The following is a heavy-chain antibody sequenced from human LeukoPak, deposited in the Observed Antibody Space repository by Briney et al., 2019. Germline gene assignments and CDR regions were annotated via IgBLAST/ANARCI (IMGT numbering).Heavy chain of an antibody. V-gene: IGHV1-2*06. CDR1: GYILSVYY. CDR2: INLISGGT. D-gene: IGHD3-22*01. CDR3: AREMKIGRFDAFDV. Sequence: GASVKVSCKASGYILSVYYHHWVRQAPGQGLGWMGRINLISGGTNYAQKFQGRVTLTGDTSTSIAYMELSRLTSDDTAVYYCAREMKIGRFDAFDVWGQGTVVTVSS. J-gene: IGHJ3*01.